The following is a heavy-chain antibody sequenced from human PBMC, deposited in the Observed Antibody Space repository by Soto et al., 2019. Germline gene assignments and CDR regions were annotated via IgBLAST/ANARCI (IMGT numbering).Heavy chain of an antibody. V-gene: IGHV4-59*01. CDR2: IYYTGST. CDR3: ARGVALFGESLAMYFHY. CDR1: GDSMDSYF. J-gene: IGHJ4*02. Sequence: QVQLQESGPRLVRPSETLSLTCTVSGDSMDSYFLGWIRQFPGKGLEWIGSIYYTGSTNYNPSLRSRVIMSVDTYEMQFSLRLTSVTAADTAVYYCARGVALFGESLAMYFHYWGQGALVTVSS. D-gene: IGHD3-16*01.